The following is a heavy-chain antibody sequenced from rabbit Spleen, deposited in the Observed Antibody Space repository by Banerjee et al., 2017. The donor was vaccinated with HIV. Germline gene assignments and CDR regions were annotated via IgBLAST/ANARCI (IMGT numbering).Heavy chain of an antibody. D-gene: IGHD6-1*01. V-gene: IGHV1S45*01. CDR1: GFDFSRYG. Sequence: QQQLVESGGGLVQPGGSLTLTCKASGFDFSRYGVSWVRQAPGKGLEWIGYIDPIFGTTYYASWAKGRFTVSRTSSTTVTLQMTSLTAADTATYFCAREAGYGGYGDGNLWGPGTLVTVS. CDR2: IDPIFGTT. J-gene: IGHJ4*01. CDR3: AREAGYGGYGDGNL.